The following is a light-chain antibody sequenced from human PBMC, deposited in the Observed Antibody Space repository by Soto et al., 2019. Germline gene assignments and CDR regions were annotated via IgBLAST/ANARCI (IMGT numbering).Light chain of an antibody. CDR1: QSVRGY. Sequence: EIVLTQSPATLSLSPGERATLSCRASQSVRGYLAWYQQKPGQAPRLLIYDASSRATGIPGRFSGSGSGTDFTLTISSLEPEDFAVYYCTQRNSWPWTFGQGTKVEIK. CDR2: DAS. J-gene: IGKJ1*01. CDR3: TQRNSWPWT. V-gene: IGKV3-11*01.